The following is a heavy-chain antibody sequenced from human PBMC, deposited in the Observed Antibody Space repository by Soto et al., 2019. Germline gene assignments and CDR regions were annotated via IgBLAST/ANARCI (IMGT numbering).Heavy chain of an antibody. V-gene: IGHV4-31*03. J-gene: IGHJ6*02. CDR3: ARDRRDQLTFHGMDV. D-gene: IGHD2-2*01. CDR2: IYYSGST. Sequence: QVQLQESGPGLVKPSQTLSLTCTVSGGSISSGGYYWSWIRQHPGKGLEWIGYIYYSGSTYYNPSLKSRLTISVDTSKNQFSLKLSSVTAADTAVYYCARDRRDQLTFHGMDVWGQGTTVTVSS. CDR1: GGSISSGGYY.